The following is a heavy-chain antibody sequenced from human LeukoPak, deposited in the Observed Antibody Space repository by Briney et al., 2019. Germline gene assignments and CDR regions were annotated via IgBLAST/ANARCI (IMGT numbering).Heavy chain of an antibody. CDR3: ARDIGYGSGYFDY. CDR2: IYSGGST. D-gene: IGHD3-10*01. V-gene: IGHV3-53*01. J-gene: IGHJ4*02. CDR1: GFTFSSYA. Sequence: TGGSLRLSCAASGFTFSSYAMSWVRQAPGKGLEWVSVIYSGGSTHYADSVKGRFTISRDNSKNTLYLQMNSLRAEDTAVYYCARDIGYGSGYFDYWGQGTLVTVSS.